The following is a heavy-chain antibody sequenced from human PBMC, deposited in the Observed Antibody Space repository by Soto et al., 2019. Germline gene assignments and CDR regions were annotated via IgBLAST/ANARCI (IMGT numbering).Heavy chain of an antibody. Sequence: QVQLVQSGAEVKKPGASVKVSCKASGYTFTSYDINWVRQATGQGLQWMGWMNPNSGNTGYAQKFQXTVDMXXNTSISTAYMELSSLRSEDTAVYYCARSRYGDYDLWGRGTLVTVSS. J-gene: IGHJ2*01. CDR3: ARSRYGDYDL. CDR2: MNPNSGNT. D-gene: IGHD4-17*01. V-gene: IGHV1-8*01. CDR1: GYTFTSYD.